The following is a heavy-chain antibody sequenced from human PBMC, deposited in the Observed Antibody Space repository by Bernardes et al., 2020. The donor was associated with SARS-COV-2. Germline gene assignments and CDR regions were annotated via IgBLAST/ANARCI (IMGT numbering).Heavy chain of an antibody. Sequence: GVSLRFSCAASGFTPCSYWMYSVRQAPAKALVWVSRINSHGSSTIYADSVKGRFTISRDNAKNTLYLQMNSLRAEDTAVYYCARDRDSNDDYFDYWGQETLVTVSS. D-gene: IGHD4-4*01. CDR1: GFTPCSYW. J-gene: IGHJ4*02. CDR3: ARDRDSNDDYFDY. CDR2: INSHGSST. V-gene: IGHV3-74*01.